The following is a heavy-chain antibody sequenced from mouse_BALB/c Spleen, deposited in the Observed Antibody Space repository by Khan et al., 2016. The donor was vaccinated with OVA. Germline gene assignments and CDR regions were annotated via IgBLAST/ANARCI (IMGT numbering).Heavy chain of an antibody. V-gene: IGHV5-6*01. CDR2: ISSGGSYT. J-gene: IGHJ2*01. CDR1: GFTFSNYA. Sequence: DVHLVESGGGLVKPGGSLKVSCAASGFTFSNYAMSWVRQTPDKRLEWVATISSGGSYTYYPDSVKGRFTISRDNAKNTLYLQMSSLKSEDTAMYYCARHGEVGTGYWGQGTTLTVSS. CDR3: ARHGEVGTGY. D-gene: IGHD1-1*02.